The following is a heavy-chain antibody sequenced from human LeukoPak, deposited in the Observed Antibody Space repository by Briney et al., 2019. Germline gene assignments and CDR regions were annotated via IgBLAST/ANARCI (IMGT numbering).Heavy chain of an antibody. D-gene: IGHD6-13*01. Sequence: GGSLRLSCAASGFTFSSYAMSWVRQAPGKGLEWVSAISGSGVSTYYADSVKGRFTISRDNSKNTLYLQMNSLRAEDTAVYYCAISIAAAGAFDYWGQGTLVTVSS. CDR1: GFTFSSYA. CDR3: AISIAAAGAFDY. CDR2: ISGSGVST. V-gene: IGHV3-23*01. J-gene: IGHJ4*02.